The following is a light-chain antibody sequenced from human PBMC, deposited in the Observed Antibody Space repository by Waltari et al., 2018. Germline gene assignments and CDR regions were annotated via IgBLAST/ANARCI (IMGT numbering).Light chain of an antibody. CDR3: LQYNSYPWT. CDR2: KAS. V-gene: IGKV1-5*03. J-gene: IGKJ1*01. Sequence: DIQVTQSPSTLSASVGARVTLTCRASQRIVVWLSWYQKKPGKAPRLLIYKASYLESGVPSRFSGSASGTAFTLTISSLQADDFATYYCLQYNSYPWTFGQGTTVEIK. CDR1: QRIVVW.